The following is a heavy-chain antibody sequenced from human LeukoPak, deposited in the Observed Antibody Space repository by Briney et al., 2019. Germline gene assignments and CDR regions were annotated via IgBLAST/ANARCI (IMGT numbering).Heavy chain of an antibody. CDR2: IRYDGSNK. D-gene: IGHD6-19*01. Sequence: PGGSLRLSCAASGFTFSSYGMHWVRQAPGKGLEWVAFIRYDGSNKRYADSVKGRFTISRDNSKNTLYLQMNSLRAEDTAVYYCAKGVSSGWWGSLDYWGQGTLVTVSS. CDR3: AKGVSSGWWGSLDY. CDR1: GFTFSSYG. V-gene: IGHV3-30*02. J-gene: IGHJ4*02.